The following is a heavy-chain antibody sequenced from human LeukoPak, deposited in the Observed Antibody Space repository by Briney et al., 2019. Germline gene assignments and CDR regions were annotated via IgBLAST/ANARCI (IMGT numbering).Heavy chain of an antibody. J-gene: IGHJ5*02. CDR2: MNPNSGNT. CDR3: ARDNSQGDSAWWFDP. CDR1: GYTFTSYD. V-gene: IGHV1-8*01. D-gene: IGHD1-26*01. Sequence: GGSVKVSCKASGYTFTSYDINWVRQATGQGLEWMGWMNPNSGNTGYAQKFQGRVTMTRDMATSTDYMEVSSLKSEDTAVYYCARDNSQGDSAWWFDPWGQGTLVTVSS.